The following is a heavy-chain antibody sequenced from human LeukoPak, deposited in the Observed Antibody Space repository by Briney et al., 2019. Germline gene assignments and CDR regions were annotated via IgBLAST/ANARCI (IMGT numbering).Heavy chain of an antibody. V-gene: IGHV4-4*09. CDR3: AGRGHRYSRD. Sequence: SETLSLTCTVSGDSVSSGYWTWIRQSPGKGLEWIGYISDSGVTDYNPSLKSRLTISVDSTNNKFSLNLHSVTAADTAVYYCAGRGHRYSRDWGQGILVTVSP. D-gene: IGHD2-15*01. CDR1: GDSVSSGY. J-gene: IGHJ1*01. CDR2: ISDSGVT.